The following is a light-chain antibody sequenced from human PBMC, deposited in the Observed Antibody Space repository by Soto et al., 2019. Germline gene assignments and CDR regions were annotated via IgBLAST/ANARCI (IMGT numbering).Light chain of an antibody. V-gene: IGKV3-15*01. CDR1: QSVSSN. Sequence: EIVMTQSPSTLSVSLGDRATLSCRASQSVSSNLAWYQQKPGQAPRLLIYGASTRATGIPARFSGSGSGTEFTLTISRLESEDFAVYYCQQSGSSPRTFGQGTKVDIK. CDR2: GAS. CDR3: QQSGSSPRT. J-gene: IGKJ1*01.